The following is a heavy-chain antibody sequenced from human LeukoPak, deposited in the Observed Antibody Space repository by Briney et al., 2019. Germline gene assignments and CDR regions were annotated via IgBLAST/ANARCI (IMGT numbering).Heavy chain of an antibody. V-gene: IGHV3-7*01. D-gene: IGHD2-15*01. CDR1: GFTFSGFW. CDR3: ARGGGNFDS. CDR2: IKQDGSDK. Sequence: GGSLRLSCAASGFTFSGFWMSWIRQAPGKGLEWVANIKQDGSDKYYVDSVKGRLIISRDNAKNSLYLQMNSLRAEDTAVYYCARGGGNFDSWGQGTLVTVSS. J-gene: IGHJ4*02.